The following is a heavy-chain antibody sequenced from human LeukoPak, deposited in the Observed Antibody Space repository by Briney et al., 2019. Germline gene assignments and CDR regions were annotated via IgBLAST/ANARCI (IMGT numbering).Heavy chain of an antibody. CDR1: GGSISSYY. CDR3: ARDPAGYYGSGSYYNPYYYYGMDV. D-gene: IGHD3-10*01. J-gene: IGHJ6*02. Sequence: KPSETLSLTCTVSGGSISSYYWSWIRQPPGKGLEWIGYIYYTGTTKYNPSLKSRVTISVDTSKNQFSLKLSSVTAADTAVYYCARDPAGYYGSGSYYNPYYYYGMDVWGQGTTVTVSS. V-gene: IGHV4-59*01. CDR2: IYYTGTT.